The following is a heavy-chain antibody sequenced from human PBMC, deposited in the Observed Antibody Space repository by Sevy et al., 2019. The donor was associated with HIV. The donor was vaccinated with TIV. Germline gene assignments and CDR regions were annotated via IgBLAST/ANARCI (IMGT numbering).Heavy chain of an antibody. CDR2: INEDGNKD. V-gene: IGHV3-7*01. J-gene: IGHJ4*02. CDR3: ARDSGGYDF. Sequence: GGSLRLSCAASGINFSGYWMSWVRQVPGKGLEWVANINEDGNKDYYVGSVKGRFTISRDNTKNSLYMQMNSVRVEDTAVYYCARDSGGYDFWGQGTLVTVSS. CDR1: GINFSGYW. D-gene: IGHD5-12*01.